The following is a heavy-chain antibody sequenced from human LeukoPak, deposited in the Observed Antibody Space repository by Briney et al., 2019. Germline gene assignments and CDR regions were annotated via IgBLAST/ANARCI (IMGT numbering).Heavy chain of an antibody. J-gene: IGHJ4*02. CDR3: ATVGSGSYFNY. V-gene: IGHV4-39*07. CDR2: IYYSGST. Sequence: PSETLSLTCTVSGGSISGSSYYWGWIRQPPGKGLEWIGSIYYSGSTYYNPSLKSRVTISVDTSKNQFSLKLSSVTAADTAVYYCATVGSGSYFNYWGQGSLVTVSS. D-gene: IGHD1-26*01. CDR1: GGSISGSSYY.